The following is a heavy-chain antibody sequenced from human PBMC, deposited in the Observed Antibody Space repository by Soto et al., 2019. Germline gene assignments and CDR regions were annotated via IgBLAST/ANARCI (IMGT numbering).Heavy chain of an antibody. D-gene: IGHD3-22*01. V-gene: IGHV4-4*07. CDR3: ARATYYYDSSGYYAYYGMDV. CDR1: GGSISSYY. CDR2: IYTSGST. Sequence: SETRSLTWTVSGGSISSYYWSGIRQPAGKGLEWIGRIYTSGSTNYNPSLKSRVTMSVDTSKNQFSLKLSSVTAADTAVYYCARATYYYDSSGYYAYYGMDVWGQGTTVTVSS. J-gene: IGHJ6*02.